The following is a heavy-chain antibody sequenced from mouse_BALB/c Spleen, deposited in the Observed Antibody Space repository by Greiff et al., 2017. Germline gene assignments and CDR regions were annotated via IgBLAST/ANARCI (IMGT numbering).Heavy chain of an antibody. D-gene: IGHD1-1*01. Sequence: QVQLKESGPGLVAPSQSLSITCTVSGFSLTSYDISWIRQPPGKGLEWLGVIWTGGGTNYNSAFMSRLSISKDNSKSQVFLKMNSLQTDDTAIYYCVRVTTVVATDAMDYWGQGTSVTVSS. CDR1: GFSLTSYD. V-gene: IGHV2-9-2*01. CDR2: IWTGGGT. CDR3: VRVTTVVATDAMDY. J-gene: IGHJ4*01.